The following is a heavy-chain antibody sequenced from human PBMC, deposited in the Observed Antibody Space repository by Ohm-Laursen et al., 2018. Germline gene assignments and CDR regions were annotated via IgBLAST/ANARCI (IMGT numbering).Heavy chain of an antibody. J-gene: IGHJ4*02. V-gene: IGHV4-34*01. CDR2: INHSGST. CDR3: ASHSRLGGSFY. CDR1: GGSFSGYY. D-gene: IGHD1-26*01. Sequence: GTLSLTCAVYGGSFSGYYWSWIRQPPGKGLEWIGEINHSGSTNYNPSLKSRVTISVDTSKNQFSLKLNSVTAADTAVYYCASHSRLGGSFYWGQGTLVTVSS.